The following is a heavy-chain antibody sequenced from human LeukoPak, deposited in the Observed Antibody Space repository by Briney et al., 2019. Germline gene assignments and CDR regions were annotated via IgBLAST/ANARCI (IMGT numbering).Heavy chain of an antibody. J-gene: IGHJ6*02. D-gene: IGHD4-11*01. CDR2: IWYDGSNK. Sequence: PGGSLRLSCAASGFTFSSYAMHWVRQAPGKGLEWVAVIWYDGSNKYYADSVKGRFTISRDNSKNTLYLQMNSLRAEDTAVYYCARDTVTTLYGMDVWGQGTTVTVSS. CDR1: GFTFSSYA. V-gene: IGHV3-33*08. CDR3: ARDTVTTLYGMDV.